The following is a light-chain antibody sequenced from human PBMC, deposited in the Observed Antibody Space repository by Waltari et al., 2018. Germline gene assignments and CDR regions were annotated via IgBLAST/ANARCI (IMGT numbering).Light chain of an antibody. CDR2: LGS. V-gene: IGKV2-28*01. Sequence: DIVMTQSPLSLPVTPGEPASISCRSSQSLLHSNGYNYSDWYLQKPGQSPQLLIYLGSNRASGVPDRFSGSGSGTDFTLKISRVEAEDVGVYYCMQALQTPRRTFGQGTKVEIK. CDR1: QSLLHSNGYNY. J-gene: IGKJ1*01. CDR3: MQALQTPRRT.